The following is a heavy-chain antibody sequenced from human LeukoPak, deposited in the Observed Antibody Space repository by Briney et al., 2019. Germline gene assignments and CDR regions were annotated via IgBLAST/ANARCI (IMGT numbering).Heavy chain of an antibody. J-gene: IGHJ4*02. Sequence: ASVKVSCKASGYTFTGYYMHWVRQAPGQGLEWMGWINPNSGGTNYAQKFQGRVTMTRDTSISTAYMELSRPRSDDTAVYYCARATTRLVVAATLAYWGQGTLVTVSS. CDR1: GYTFTGYY. CDR3: ARATTRLVVAATLAY. D-gene: IGHD2-15*01. V-gene: IGHV1-2*02. CDR2: INPNSGGT.